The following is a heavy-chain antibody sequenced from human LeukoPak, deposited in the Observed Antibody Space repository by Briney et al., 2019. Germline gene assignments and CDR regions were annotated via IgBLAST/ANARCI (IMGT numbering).Heavy chain of an antibody. V-gene: IGHV4-34*01. CDR2: INHTGSI. J-gene: IGHJ4*02. Sequence: GSLRLSCAASGFTFSNAWMSWVRQAPGKGLEWIGEINHTGSINYNPSLKSRVTISVDTSQKQFSLRLSSVTAADTAVYYCARGRYVTTRGGAAAGFLDYWGQGTLVTVST. CDR3: ARGRYVTTRGGAAAGFLDY. CDR1: GFTFSNAW. D-gene: IGHD6-13*01.